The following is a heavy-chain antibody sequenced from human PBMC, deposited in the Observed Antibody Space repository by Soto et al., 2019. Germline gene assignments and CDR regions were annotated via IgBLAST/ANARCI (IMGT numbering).Heavy chain of an antibody. CDR1: GGSISSSNW. V-gene: IGHV4-4*02. CDR2: IYHSGST. Sequence: QVQLQESGPGLVKPSGTLSLTCAVSGGSISSSNWWSWVRQPPGKGLEWIGEIYHSGSTNYNPSLKSRAPXSXDXXKNQFSLKLSSVTAADTAVYYCASDRGGCYYAMDVWGQGTTVTVSS. J-gene: IGHJ6*02. D-gene: IGHD3-10*01. CDR3: ASDRGGCYYAMDV.